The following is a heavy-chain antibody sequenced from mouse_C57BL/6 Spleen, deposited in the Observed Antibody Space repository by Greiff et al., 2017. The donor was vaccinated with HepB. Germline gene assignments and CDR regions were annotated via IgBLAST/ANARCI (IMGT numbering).Heavy chain of an antibody. D-gene: IGHD1-1*01. CDR3: ARKGTTVVDWYFDV. Sequence: EVQRVESGGGLVKPGGSLKLSCAASGFTFSSYAMSWVRQTPEQRLEWVATISAGGSYTYYPDNVKGRFTISREKAKNNLYLQMSHLKSEDTAMYYCARKGTTVVDWYFDVWGTGTTVTVSS. V-gene: IGHV5-4*01. CDR1: GFTFSSYA. CDR2: ISAGGSYT. J-gene: IGHJ1*03.